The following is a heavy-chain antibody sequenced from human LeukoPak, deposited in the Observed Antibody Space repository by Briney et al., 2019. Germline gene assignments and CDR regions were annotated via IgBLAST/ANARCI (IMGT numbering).Heavy chain of an antibody. Sequence: SETLSLTCTVSGGSISSGGYYWSWIRQPPGKGLEWIGYIYHSGSTYYNPSLKSRVTISVDRSKNQFSLKLSSVTAADTAVYYCARAEYSSSSSRYFDYWGQGTLVTVSS. D-gene: IGHD6-6*01. J-gene: IGHJ4*02. V-gene: IGHV4-30-2*01. CDR1: GGSISSGGYY. CDR3: ARAEYSSSSSRYFDY. CDR2: IYHSGST.